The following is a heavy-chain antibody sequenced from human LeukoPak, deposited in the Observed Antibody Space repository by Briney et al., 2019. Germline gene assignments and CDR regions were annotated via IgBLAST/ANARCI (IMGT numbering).Heavy chain of an antibody. J-gene: IGHJ6*02. D-gene: IGHD2-2*01. Sequence: GGCLRLSCAASGFTFNNYAMSWVRQAPGKGLEWVSAISNSGGATYYADSVKGRFTISRDNSKNTLFLHMNSLRVEDTAVYYCAKAPPAATKYYYGMDVWGQGTTVTVSS. CDR3: AKAPPAATKYYYGMDV. CDR1: GFTFNNYA. V-gene: IGHV3-23*01. CDR2: ISNSGGAT.